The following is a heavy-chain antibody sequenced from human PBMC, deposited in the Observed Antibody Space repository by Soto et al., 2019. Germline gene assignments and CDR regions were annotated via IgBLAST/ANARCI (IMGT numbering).Heavy chain of an antibody. D-gene: IGHD3-16*01. V-gene: IGHV3-23*01. J-gene: IGHJ4*02. CDR1: GFTFSSYA. CDR3: AQKYYDSTGGGY. Sequence: EVQLLESGEGLVQPGGSLRLSCAASGFTFSSYAFSWVRQAPGKGVEWVSLISANGGLIKYADSVKGRFTISRDNSKNTVSLQMTSLRAEDTAVYYCAQKYYDSTGGGYWGLGTLVTVSS. CDR2: ISANGGLI.